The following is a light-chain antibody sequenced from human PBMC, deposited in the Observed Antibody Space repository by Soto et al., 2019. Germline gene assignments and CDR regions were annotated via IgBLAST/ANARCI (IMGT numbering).Light chain of an antibody. Sequence: QSALTQPPSASGSPGQPVTISRTGTSSDVGGYNYVSWYQQHPGKAPKLMIYEVSKRPSGVPDRFSGSKSGNTASLTVSGLQAEDEADYYCSSYAGSPYVFGTGTKVTVL. CDR1: SSDVGGYNY. CDR2: EVS. V-gene: IGLV2-8*01. CDR3: SSYAGSPYV. J-gene: IGLJ1*01.